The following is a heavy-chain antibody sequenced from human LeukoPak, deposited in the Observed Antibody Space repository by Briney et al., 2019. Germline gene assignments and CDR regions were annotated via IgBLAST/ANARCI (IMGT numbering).Heavy chain of an antibody. CDR1: GFTFSSYG. Sequence: PGGSLRLSCAASGFTFSSYGMHWVRQAPGKGLEWVAFIRYDGSNKYYADSVKGRFTISRDNSKNTLYLQMNSLRAGDTAVYYCAKDFRRVPSHAFDYWGQGTLVTVSS. D-gene: IGHD2-2*01. J-gene: IGHJ4*02. CDR2: IRYDGSNK. V-gene: IGHV3-30*02. CDR3: AKDFRRVPSHAFDY.